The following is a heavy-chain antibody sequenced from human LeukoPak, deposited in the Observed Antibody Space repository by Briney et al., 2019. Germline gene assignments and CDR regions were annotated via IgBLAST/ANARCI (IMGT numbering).Heavy chain of an antibody. CDR3: ARDSLYDSSEGSDY. Sequence: ASVKVSCKASGYTFTSYGISWVRQAPGQGLEWMGWINPNSGGTNYAQKFQGRVTMTRDTSISTAYVELSRLRSDDTAVYYCARDSLYDSSEGSDYWGQGTLVTVSS. J-gene: IGHJ4*02. V-gene: IGHV1-2*02. CDR2: INPNSGGT. D-gene: IGHD3-22*01. CDR1: GYTFTSYG.